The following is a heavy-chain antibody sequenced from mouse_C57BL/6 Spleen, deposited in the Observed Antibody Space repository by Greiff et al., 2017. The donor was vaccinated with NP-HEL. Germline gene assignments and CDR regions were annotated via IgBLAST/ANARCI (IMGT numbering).Heavy chain of an antibody. D-gene: IGHD4-1*01. CDR3: AQTEWYFDV. CDR1: GYTFTDYY. J-gene: IGHJ1*03. V-gene: IGHV1-76*01. Sequence: QVQLQQSGAELVRPGASVKLSCKASGYTFTDYYINWVKQRPGQGLEWIARIYPGSGNTYYNEKFKGKATLTAEKSSSTAYMQLSSLTSEDSAVYFCAQTEWYFDVWGTGTTVTVSS. CDR2: IYPGSGNT.